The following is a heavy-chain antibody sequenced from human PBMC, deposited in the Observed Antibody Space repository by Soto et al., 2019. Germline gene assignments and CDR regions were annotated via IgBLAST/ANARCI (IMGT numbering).Heavy chain of an antibody. J-gene: IGHJ4*02. Sequence: VQLVESGGGLVQPGGSLRLSCAASGFTFSTYAMQWVRQAPGKGLEFGSSISSNGGTTNYAYSVKGRFTISRDNSRDTLYLQMGSLRPEDMAVYYCARDGRAMNDYWGQGTLVTVSS. D-gene: IGHD5-18*01. CDR1: GFTFSTYA. CDR2: ISSNGGTT. V-gene: IGHV3-64*01. CDR3: ARDGRAMNDY.